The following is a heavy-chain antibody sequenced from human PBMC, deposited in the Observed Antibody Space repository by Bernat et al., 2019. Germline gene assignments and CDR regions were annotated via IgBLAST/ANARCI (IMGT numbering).Heavy chain of an antibody. CDR2: ISAGSDYT. CDR1: GFPFSNYA. CDR3: AKRWSSQTRPNLFDY. J-gene: IGHJ4*02. Sequence: EVQLVESGGGLVQPGGSLRLSCAGSGFPFSNYAMSWVRQAPGKGLEWVSTISAGSDYTFYADSVRGRFTISRDNSKNTLYLQMNSLRVADTALYYCAKRWSSQTRPNLFDYWGQGTLVTVSS. D-gene: IGHD2-15*01. V-gene: IGHV3-23*04.